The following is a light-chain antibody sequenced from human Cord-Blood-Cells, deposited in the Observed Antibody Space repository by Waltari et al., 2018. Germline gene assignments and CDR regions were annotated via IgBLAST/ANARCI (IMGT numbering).Light chain of an antibody. Sequence: QSALTQPASVSGSPGQSITISCTGTSSDVGGYNYVTWYQQHPGKAPKLMIYEVSNRPSEVSIRFSGSKSGNTASLTSSGLQAEDEADYYCSSYTSSSTLFGTGTKVTVL. CDR1: SSDVGGYNY. J-gene: IGLJ1*01. V-gene: IGLV2-14*01. CDR3: SSYTSSSTL. CDR2: EVS.